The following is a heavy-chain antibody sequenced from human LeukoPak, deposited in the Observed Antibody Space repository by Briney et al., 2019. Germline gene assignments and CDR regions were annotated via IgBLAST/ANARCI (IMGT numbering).Heavy chain of an antibody. V-gene: IGHV3-66*01. D-gene: IGHD2/OR15-2a*01. CDR3: AREISPSYSFDI. Sequence: GGSLRLSCAASGFTVSSSYMNWVRQAPGKGLEWVSLIFSGGGTYYADSVKGRFTISRDNSKNTLFLQMNSLRAEDTAVYYCAREISPSYSFDIWGQGTMVTVSS. J-gene: IGHJ3*02. CDR2: IFSGGGT. CDR1: GFTVSSSY.